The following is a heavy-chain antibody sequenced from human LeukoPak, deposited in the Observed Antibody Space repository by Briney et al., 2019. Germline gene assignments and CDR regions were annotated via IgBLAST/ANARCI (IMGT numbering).Heavy chain of an antibody. CDR1: GFTFSTYA. J-gene: IGHJ4*02. Sequence: PGGSLRLSCAASGFTFSTYAMHWVRQTPGKGLEWVAVTSYDESKKEYAESVKGRFTISRDNSKNTLYLEMNSLRVEDTAVYYCARDKGKGAYFDYWGQGTLVTVPS. V-gene: IGHV3-30*04. CDR2: TSYDESKK. CDR3: ARDKGKGAYFDY.